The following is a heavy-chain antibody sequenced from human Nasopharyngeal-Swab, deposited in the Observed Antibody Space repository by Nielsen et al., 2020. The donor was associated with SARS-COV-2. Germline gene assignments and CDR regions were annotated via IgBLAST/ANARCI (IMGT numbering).Heavy chain of an antibody. D-gene: IGHD5-18*01. CDR2: MNPNSGNT. CDR3: ARGLTAMVYYYYMDV. J-gene: IGHJ6*03. CDR1: GYTFTSYD. Sequence: ASVKVSCKASGYTFTSYDINWVRQATGQGLEWMGWMNPNSGNTGYAQKFQGRVTVTRNTSISTAYMELSSLRSEDTAVYYCARGLTAMVYYYYMDVWGKGTTVTVSS. V-gene: IGHV1-8*01.